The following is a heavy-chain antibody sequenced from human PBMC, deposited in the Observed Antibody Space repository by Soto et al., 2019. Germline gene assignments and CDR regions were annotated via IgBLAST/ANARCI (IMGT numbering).Heavy chain of an antibody. Sequence: NPSETLSLTCTVSGGSISSGGYYWSWIRQHPGKGLEWIGYIYYSGSTYYNPSLKSRVTISVDTSKNQFSLKLSSVTAADTAVYYCARVPQRRDGYNYDDYWGQGTLVTVSS. V-gene: IGHV4-31*03. CDR3: ARVPQRRDGYNYDDY. D-gene: IGHD5-12*01. J-gene: IGHJ4*02. CDR1: GGSISSGGYY. CDR2: IYYSGST.